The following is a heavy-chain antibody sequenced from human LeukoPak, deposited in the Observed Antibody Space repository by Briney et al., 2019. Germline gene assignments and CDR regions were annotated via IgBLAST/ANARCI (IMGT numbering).Heavy chain of an antibody. CDR3: ARAKTLSSLFDY. Sequence: SETLSLTCTVPGGSISGSSYYWGWIRQPPGTGLEWIGSVYSGGNTYYNPALKSRVSISVDTSNNQFSLKVRSVTAADTAIYYCARAKTLSSLFDYWGQGTLVTVSS. J-gene: IGHJ4*02. D-gene: IGHD2/OR15-2a*01. V-gene: IGHV4-39*07. CDR1: GGSISGSSYY. CDR2: VYSGGNT.